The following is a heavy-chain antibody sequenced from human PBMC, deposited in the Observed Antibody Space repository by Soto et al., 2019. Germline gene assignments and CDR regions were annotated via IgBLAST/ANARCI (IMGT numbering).Heavy chain of an antibody. J-gene: IGHJ5*02. CDR2: ISGSGGST. CDR1: GFTFSSYA. V-gene: IGHV3-23*01. D-gene: IGHD3-10*01. Sequence: GSLRLSCAASGFTFSSYAMSWVRQAPGKGLEWVSAISGSGGSTYYADSVKGRFTISRDNSKNTLYLQMNSLRAEDTAVYYCAKDSMVRGVIGWFDPWGQGTLVTVSS. CDR3: AKDSMVRGVIGWFDP.